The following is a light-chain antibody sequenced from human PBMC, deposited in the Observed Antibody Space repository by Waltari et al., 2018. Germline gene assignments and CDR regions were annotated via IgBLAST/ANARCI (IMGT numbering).Light chain of an antibody. J-gene: IGLJ1*01. CDR1: NIGSKS. CDR2: RNN. CDR3: PASDNRVGSV. Sequence: SFELTPPLSVSLALGQTARIPCGGNNIGSKSVHWYQPKPGQAPVLVTQRNNKRAPGIPVRFSCSNSGNTSTLVISRVQAGGEADYYCPASDNRVGSVFGTGTKVTVL. V-gene: IGLV3-9*01.